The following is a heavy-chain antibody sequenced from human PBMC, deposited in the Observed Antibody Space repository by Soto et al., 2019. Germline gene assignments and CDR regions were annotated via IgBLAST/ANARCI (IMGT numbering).Heavy chain of an antibody. CDR2: ISGSGRTT. CDR3: AKKGVVVAGTGRHYFDY. V-gene: IGHV3-23*01. Sequence: EAQLLASGGGLVQPGGSLSLSCEASGFTFISYTMVWVRQAPGKGLEWVSVISGSGRTTDYADSVKGRFTISRDNSKNTLYLQMNSLRAEDTAVYYCAKKGVVVAGTGRHYFDYWGQGILVTVSS. D-gene: IGHD6-19*01. CDR1: GFTFISYT. J-gene: IGHJ4*02.